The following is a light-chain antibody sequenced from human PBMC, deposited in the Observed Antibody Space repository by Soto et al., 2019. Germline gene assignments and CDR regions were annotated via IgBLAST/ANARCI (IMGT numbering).Light chain of an antibody. V-gene: IGKV1-5*03. CDR3: QHYNSYSEA. J-gene: IGKJ1*01. Sequence: DIQMTQSPSTLSGSVGDRVTITCRASQTISSWLAWYQQKPGKAPKLLIYKASTLKSGVPSRFSGSGSGTESTLTISSLQPDDFATYYCQHYNSYSEAFGQGTTVDIK. CDR1: QTISSW. CDR2: KAS.